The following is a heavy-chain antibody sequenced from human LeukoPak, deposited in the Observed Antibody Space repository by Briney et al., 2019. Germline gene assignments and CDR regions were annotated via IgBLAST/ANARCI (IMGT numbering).Heavy chain of an antibody. Sequence: ASVTVSCKASGYTFTIYGISWVRQAPGQGLEWMGWISAYNGNTNYAQKLQGRVTMTTDTSTSTAYMELRSLRSDDTAVYYCARDLPYSSGWYGLFDYWGQGTLVTVSS. CDR3: ARDLPYSSGWYGLFDY. CDR2: ISAYNGNT. V-gene: IGHV1-18*01. CDR1: GYTFTIYG. J-gene: IGHJ4*02. D-gene: IGHD6-19*01.